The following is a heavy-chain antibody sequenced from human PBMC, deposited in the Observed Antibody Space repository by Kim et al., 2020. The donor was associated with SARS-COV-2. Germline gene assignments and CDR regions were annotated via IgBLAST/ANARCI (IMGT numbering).Heavy chain of an antibody. CDR3: ARHIVVVVAAELNAPNWFDP. V-gene: IGHV1-18*01. CDR1: GYTFTSYG. D-gene: IGHD2-15*01. CDR2: ISAYNGNT. J-gene: IGHJ5*02. Sequence: ASVKVSCKASGYTFTSYGISWVRQAPGQGLEWMGWISAYNGNTNYAQKLQGRVTMTTDTSTSTAYMELRSLRSDDTAVYYCARHIVVVVAAELNAPNWFDPWGQGTLVTVSS.